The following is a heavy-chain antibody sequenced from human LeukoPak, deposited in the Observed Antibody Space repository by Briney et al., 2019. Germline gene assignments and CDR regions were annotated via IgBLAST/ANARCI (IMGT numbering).Heavy chain of an antibody. D-gene: IGHD7-27*01. V-gene: IGHV4-61*02. J-gene: IGHJ2*01. CDR1: GGSISSGSYY. CDR3: ATFTNWGSGWYFDL. CDR2: IYTSGST. Sequence: SETLSLTCTVSGGSISSGSYYWSWIRQPAGKGLEWIGRIYTSGSTNYNPSLKSRVTMSVDTSKNQFSLNLSSVTAADMAVYYCATFTNWGSGWYFDLWGRGTPVTVSS.